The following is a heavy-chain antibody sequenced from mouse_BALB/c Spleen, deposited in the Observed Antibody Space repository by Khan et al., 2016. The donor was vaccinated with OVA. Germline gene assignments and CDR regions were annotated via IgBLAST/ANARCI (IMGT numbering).Heavy chain of an antibody. J-gene: IGHJ3*01. Sequence: QVQLQQSGAELARPGASVKMSCKASGYTFTSYTMHWVRQRPGQAPEWIGHINPSNNYVNYNQSFKDKATLIVDRSSSPAYMQLSSLTSEDSAVYDCVREGAYHRSDGWFAYWGQGTLVTVSA. V-gene: IGHV1-4*01. CDR1: GYTFTSYT. D-gene: IGHD2-14*01. CDR2: INPSNNYV. CDR3: VREGAYHRSDGWFAY.